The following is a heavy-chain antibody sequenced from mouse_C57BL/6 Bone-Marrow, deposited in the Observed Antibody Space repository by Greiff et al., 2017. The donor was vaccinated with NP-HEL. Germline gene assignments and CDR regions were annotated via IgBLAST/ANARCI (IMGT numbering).Heavy chain of an antibody. CDR2: IYPGSGST. V-gene: IGHV1-55*01. D-gene: IGHD2-3*01. Sequence: QVQLQQPGAELVKPGASVKMSCKASGYTFTSYWITWVKQRPGQGLEWIGDIYPGSGSTNYNEKFKSKATLTVDTSSSTAYMQLSSLTSEDSAVYYCARWGRIYDGYYDWYFDVWGTGTTVTVSS. J-gene: IGHJ1*03. CDR3: ARWGRIYDGYYDWYFDV. CDR1: GYTFTSYW.